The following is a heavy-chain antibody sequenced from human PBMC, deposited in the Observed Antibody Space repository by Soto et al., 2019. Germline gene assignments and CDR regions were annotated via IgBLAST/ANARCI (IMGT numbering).Heavy chain of an antibody. CDR1: GGSFSGYY. V-gene: IGHV4-34*01. J-gene: IGHJ6*02. D-gene: IGHD2-15*01. Sequence: QVQLQQWGAGLLKPSETLSLTCAVYGGSFSGYYWSWIRQPPGKGLEWIGEINHSGSTNYNPSLKSRVTIAVDTCKNQFSLKLSSVTAAATAVYDCASGLGRTPGGMDVWGQGTTVTVSS. CDR2: INHSGST. CDR3: ASGLGRTPGGMDV.